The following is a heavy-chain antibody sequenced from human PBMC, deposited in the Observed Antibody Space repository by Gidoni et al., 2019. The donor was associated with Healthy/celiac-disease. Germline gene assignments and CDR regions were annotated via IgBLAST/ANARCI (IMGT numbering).Heavy chain of an antibody. D-gene: IGHD2-8*02. V-gene: IGHV3-9*01. CDR2: ISWNSGSI. Sequence: EVQLVESGGGLVQPVRSLRLSCAASGFTFDDYAMHWVRQAPGKGLGWVSGISWNSGSIGYADSVKGRFTISRDNAKNSLYLQMNSLRAEDTALYYCAKDTTGGGFDPWGQGTLVTVSS. CDR1: GFTFDDYA. J-gene: IGHJ5*02. CDR3: AKDTTGGGFDP.